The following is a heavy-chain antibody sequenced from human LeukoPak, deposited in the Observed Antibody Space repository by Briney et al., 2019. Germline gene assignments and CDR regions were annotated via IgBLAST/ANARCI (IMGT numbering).Heavy chain of an antibody. V-gene: IGHV4-59*08. Sequence: SETLSLTCSVSGGSLTDYYRTWLRQPPGKGLEWVGYIYYSGNTNYNPSLKSRVTISVDRSKNQFSLRLNSVTAADAAVYYCARRPDSGANWYSIWGQGTLVAVSS. CDR2: IYYSGNT. J-gene: IGHJ4*02. CDR3: ARRPDSGANWYSI. CDR1: GGSLTDYY. D-gene: IGHD4/OR15-4a*01.